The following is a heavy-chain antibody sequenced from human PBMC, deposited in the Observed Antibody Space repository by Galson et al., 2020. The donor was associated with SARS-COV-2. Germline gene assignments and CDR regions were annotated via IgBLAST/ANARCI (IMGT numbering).Heavy chain of an antibody. Sequence: SGPTLVKPTQTLTLTCTFSGFSLSTSGMCVSWIRQPPGKALEWLALLDWDDDNSYSTSLKTRPTIPKDTSKNQVVLTMTNMDPVDTATYYCARIRVEMATIGNYYYYGMDVWGQGTTVTVSS. CDR1: GFSLSTSGMC. V-gene: IGHV2-70*01. CDR3: ARIRVEMATIGNYYYYGMDV. D-gene: IGHD5-12*01. CDR2: LDWDDDN. J-gene: IGHJ6*02.